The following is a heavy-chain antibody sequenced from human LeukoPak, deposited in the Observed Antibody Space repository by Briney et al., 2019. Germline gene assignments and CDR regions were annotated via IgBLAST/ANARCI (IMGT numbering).Heavy chain of an antibody. CDR3: ARERRGWFYFDL. J-gene: IGHJ4*02. D-gene: IGHD6-19*01. CDR2: IIPTFGTI. V-gene: IGHV1-69*13. CDR1: GGSFSNYG. Sequence: ASVEVSCKASGGSFSNYGVTWVRQAPGQGLEWMGKIIPTFGTINYAQKFQGRVTITADESTTTAYMEVTSLTSEDTGVYYCARERRGWFYFDLWGQGTLVTVSS.